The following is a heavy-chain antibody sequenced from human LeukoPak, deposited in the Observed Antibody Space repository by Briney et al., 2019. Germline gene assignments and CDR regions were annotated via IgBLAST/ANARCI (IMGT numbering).Heavy chain of an antibody. D-gene: IGHD3-22*01. CDR2: ISSSSSYI. V-gene: IGHV3-21*01. J-gene: IGHJ4*02. Sequence: GGSLRLSCGASGFSFSNFWMSWIRQAPGKGLEWVSSISSSSSYIYYADSVKGRFTISRDNAKNSLYLQMNSLRAEDTAVYYCARAHYYDSSGYPLFDYWGQGTLVTVSS. CDR3: ARAHYYDSSGYPLFDY. CDR1: GFSFSNFW.